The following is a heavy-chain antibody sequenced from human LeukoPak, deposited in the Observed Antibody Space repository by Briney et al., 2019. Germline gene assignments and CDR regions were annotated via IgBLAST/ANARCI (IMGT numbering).Heavy chain of an antibody. CDR2: ISGSGGST. V-gene: IGHV3-23*01. Sequence: GGSLRLSCAASGFTFSSYAMSWVRQAPGKGLEWVSAISGSGGSTYYADSVKGRFTISRDNSKNTLYLQMNSLGAEDTAVYYCAKGNKFGHCSSTSCYRKSLYYYYYYYMDVWGKGTTVTVSS. CDR1: GFTFSSYA. CDR3: AKGNKFGHCSSTSCYRKSLYYYYYYYMDV. J-gene: IGHJ6*03. D-gene: IGHD2-2*03.